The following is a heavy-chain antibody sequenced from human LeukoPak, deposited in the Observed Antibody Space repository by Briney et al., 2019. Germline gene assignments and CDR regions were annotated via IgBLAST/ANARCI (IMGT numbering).Heavy chain of an antibody. Sequence: GAPVKVSCKASGYTFTSYAMHWVRQAPGQRLEWMGWINAGNGNTKYSQKFQGRVTITRDTSASTAYMELSSLRSEDTAVYYCARVGYSYGYTYLDYWGQGTLVTVSS. V-gene: IGHV1-3*01. CDR3: ARVGYSYGYTYLDY. CDR1: GYTFTSYA. J-gene: IGHJ4*02. CDR2: INAGNGNT. D-gene: IGHD5-18*01.